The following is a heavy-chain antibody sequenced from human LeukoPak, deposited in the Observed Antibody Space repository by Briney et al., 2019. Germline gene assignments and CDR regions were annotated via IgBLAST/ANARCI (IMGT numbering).Heavy chain of an antibody. Sequence: GASVKVSCKASGGTFSSYAISWVRQAPGQGLEWMGGIIPIFGTANYAQKFQGRVTITADESTSTAYMDLSSLRSEDTAVYYCARGEDYYDSSGYPLRYYYYGMDVWGQGTTVTVSS. D-gene: IGHD3-22*01. CDR3: ARGEDYYDSSGYPLRYYYYGMDV. CDR1: GGTFSSYA. CDR2: IIPIFGTA. V-gene: IGHV1-69*13. J-gene: IGHJ6*02.